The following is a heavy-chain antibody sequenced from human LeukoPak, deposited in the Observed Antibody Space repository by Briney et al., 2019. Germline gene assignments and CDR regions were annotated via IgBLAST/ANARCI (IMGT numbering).Heavy chain of an antibody. CDR3: ASDLHYYVAMDV. J-gene: IGHJ6*02. CDR2: IGSDNKP. D-gene: IGHD3-10*02. V-gene: IGHV3-23*05. CDR1: GFTFSVYA. Sequence: PGGSLRLSCVDPGFTFSVYAMSSVRQGPGKGRGWVSSIGSDNKPHYSESVKGRFAISRDNSKSMLFLQLNSLRAEDTALYYCASDLHYYVAMDVWGQGTTVTVSS.